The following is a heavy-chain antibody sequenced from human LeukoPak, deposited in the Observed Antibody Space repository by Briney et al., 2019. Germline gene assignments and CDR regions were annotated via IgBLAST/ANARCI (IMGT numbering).Heavy chain of an antibody. J-gene: IGHJ6*02. CDR2: INHSGST. Sequence: SETLSLTCTVSGGSISGYYWSWIRQPPGKGLEWIGEINHSGSTNYNPSLKSRVTISVDTSKNQFSLKLSSVTAADTAVYYCARGPVRITMIVVVPNYYGMDVWGQGTTVTVSS. D-gene: IGHD3-22*01. V-gene: IGHV4-34*01. CDR3: ARGPVRITMIVVVPNYYGMDV. CDR1: GGSISGYY.